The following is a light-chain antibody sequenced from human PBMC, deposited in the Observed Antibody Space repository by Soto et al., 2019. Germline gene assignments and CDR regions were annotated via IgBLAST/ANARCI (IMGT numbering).Light chain of an antibody. CDR1: SSNIGSNY. Sequence: QSVLTQPPSASGTPGQRVTISCSGSSSNIGSNYVYWYQQLPGTAPKLLIYRNNQRPSGVPDRFSGSKSGTSASLAISGLRSEHEADYYCAAWDDSLSGFVVFGGGTKVTVL. J-gene: IGLJ2*01. CDR3: AAWDDSLSGFVV. CDR2: RNN. V-gene: IGLV1-47*01.